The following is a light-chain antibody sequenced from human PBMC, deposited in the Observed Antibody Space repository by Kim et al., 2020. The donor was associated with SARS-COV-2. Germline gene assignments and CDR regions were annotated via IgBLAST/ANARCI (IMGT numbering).Light chain of an antibody. V-gene: IGLV2-18*02. CDR1: SSDVGSYNR. CDR3: SSFTTSATYV. CDR2: EVS. Sequence: GQSVTTSCTGTSSDVGSYNRVSWYQQPPGTAPKVIIYEVSDRPSGDPDRFSGSKSGNTASLTFSGLQAEDEADYYCSSFTTSATYVFGTGTKVTVL. J-gene: IGLJ1*01.